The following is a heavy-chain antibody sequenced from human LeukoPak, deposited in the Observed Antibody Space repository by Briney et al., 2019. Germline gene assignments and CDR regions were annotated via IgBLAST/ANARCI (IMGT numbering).Heavy chain of an antibody. CDR2: INHSGST. CDR3: ARGSWRSGWYGYYFDY. Sequence: PSETLSLTCAVYGGSFSGYYWSWIRQPPGKGLEWIGEINHSGSTNYNPSLKSRVTISVDTSKNQFSLKLSSVTAADTAVYYCARGSWRSGWYGYYFDYWGQGTLVTVSS. V-gene: IGHV4-34*01. CDR1: GGSFSGYY. D-gene: IGHD6-19*01. J-gene: IGHJ4*02.